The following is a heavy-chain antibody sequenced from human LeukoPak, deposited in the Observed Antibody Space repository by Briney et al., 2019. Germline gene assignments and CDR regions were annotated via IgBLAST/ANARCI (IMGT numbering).Heavy chain of an antibody. CDR2: INAGNGNT. Sequence: ASVKVSCKASGYTFTSYAMHWVRQAPGQRLEWMGWINAGNGNTNYAQKLQGRVTMTTDTSTSTAYMELRSLRSDDTAVYYCARGGRWELPRPYAFDIWGQGTMVTVSS. CDR1: GYTFTSYA. CDR3: ARGGRWELPRPYAFDI. J-gene: IGHJ3*02. D-gene: IGHD1-26*01. V-gene: IGHV1-3*01.